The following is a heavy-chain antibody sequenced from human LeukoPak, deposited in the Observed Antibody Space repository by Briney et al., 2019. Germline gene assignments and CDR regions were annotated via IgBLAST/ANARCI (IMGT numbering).Heavy chain of an antibody. CDR1: GYTFTGYY. J-gene: IGHJ4*02. CDR3: ARGPGWVGNSYGKD. V-gene: IGHV1-8*02. D-gene: IGHD5-18*01. Sequence: ASVKVSCKASGYTFTGYYMHWVRQAPGQGLEWMGWMNPNSGNTGYAQKFQGRVTMTRNTSISTAYMELSSLRSEDTAVYYCARGPGWVGNSYGKDWGQGTLVTVSS. CDR2: MNPNSGNT.